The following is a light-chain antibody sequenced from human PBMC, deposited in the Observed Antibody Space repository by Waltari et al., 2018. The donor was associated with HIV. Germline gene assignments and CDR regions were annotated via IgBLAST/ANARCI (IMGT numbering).Light chain of an antibody. J-gene: IGLJ2*01. CDR1: SSNIGTYY. V-gene: IGLV1-47*01. Sequence: QSVLTQPPSASATPGQRVTLPCSGSSSNIGTYYVYWYQQLPGPTPKVLIFRNNRRPSGVPDRFSGSKSGTSASLAISGLRSEDEADYYCATWDDSLSGVVFGGGTKLTVL. CDR3: ATWDDSLSGVV. CDR2: RNN.